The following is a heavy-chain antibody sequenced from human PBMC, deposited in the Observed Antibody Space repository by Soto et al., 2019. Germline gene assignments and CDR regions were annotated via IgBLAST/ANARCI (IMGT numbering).Heavy chain of an antibody. CDR1: GGTFSSYA. V-gene: IGHV1-69*01. D-gene: IGHD2-21*02. CDR2: IIPIFGTA. J-gene: IGHJ6*02. CDR3: ARDRVNIVVVTAHYYGMDV. Sequence: QVQLVQSGAEVKKPGSSVKVSCKASGGTFSSYAISWVRQAPGQGLEWMGGIIPIFGTANYAQKFQGRVTITAYESTSTADMELSSLRSEDTAVYYCARDRVNIVVVTAHYYGMDVWGQGTTVTVSS.